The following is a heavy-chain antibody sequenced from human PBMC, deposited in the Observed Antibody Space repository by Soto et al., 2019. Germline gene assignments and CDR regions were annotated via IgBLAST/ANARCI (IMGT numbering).Heavy chain of an antibody. CDR3: AGGDYYHSSGYYFYYYTMDV. CDR1: GGSIRSSSYY. CDR2: VYYGGST. D-gene: IGHD3-22*01. J-gene: IGHJ6*02. Sequence: SETQSVTCTVSGGSIRSSSYYWGWIRKPPGKGLEWIGNVYYGGSTYYNPSLKSRVTISVETSKSQFSLKLSSVTAADTAVYYCAGGDYYHSSGYYFYYYTMDVWGQGTTVTVSS. V-gene: IGHV4-39*01.